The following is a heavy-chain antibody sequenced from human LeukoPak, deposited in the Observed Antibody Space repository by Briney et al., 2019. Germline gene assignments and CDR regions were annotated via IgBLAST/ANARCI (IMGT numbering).Heavy chain of an antibody. CDR3: ARGAGGYYDSSGSPRLYYYYGMDV. V-gene: IGHV5-51*01. CDR1: GYSFTSYW. D-gene: IGHD3-22*01. CDR2: IYPDDSDT. Sequence: GESLKISCKGSGYSFTSYWIGWVRRMPGKGLEWMGIIYPDDSDTRYSPSFQGQVTISADKSISTAYLQWSSLKASDTAMYYCARGAGGYYDSSGSPRLYYYYGMDVWGQGTTVTVSS. J-gene: IGHJ6*02.